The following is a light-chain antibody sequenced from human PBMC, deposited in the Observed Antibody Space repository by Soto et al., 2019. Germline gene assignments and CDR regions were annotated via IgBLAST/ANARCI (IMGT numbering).Light chain of an antibody. J-gene: IGKJ5*01. V-gene: IGKV3-11*01. CDR2: AAS. Sequence: IALTQCPATLCLSXGERATLFCRARRRVSSFLAGYQQKPGKAPRILXXAASNRATGIQARLSGSGSGKDFTLNISSLDPEDFAVYYCNQRSNWPSITFGQGTRLEIK. CDR3: NQRSNWPSIT. CDR1: RRVSSF.